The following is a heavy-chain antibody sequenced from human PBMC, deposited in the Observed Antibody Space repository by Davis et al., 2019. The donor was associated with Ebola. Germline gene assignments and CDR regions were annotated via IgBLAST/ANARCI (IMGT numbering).Heavy chain of an antibody. CDR1: GYTFTNYY. D-gene: IGHD5-18*01. CDR3: ARGHTYGRWDDRFDP. Sequence: ASVKVSCKASGYTFTNYYMHWVRQAPGQGLEWMGRINPNSGGTNYAQKFQGRVTMTIDTSINTAYMELDRLKSDDTALYYCARGHTYGRWDDRFDPWGQGTLVTVSS. V-gene: IGHV1-2*06. CDR2: INPNSGGT. J-gene: IGHJ5*02.